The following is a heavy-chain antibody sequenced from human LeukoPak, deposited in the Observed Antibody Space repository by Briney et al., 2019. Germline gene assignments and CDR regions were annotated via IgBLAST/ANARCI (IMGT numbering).Heavy chain of an antibody. Sequence: GESLKISCKGSGYSFTSYWIGWVRQRPGKGLEWMGIIYPGDSDTRYSPSFQGQVTISADKSISTAYLQWSSLKASDTAMYYCARHNMETGIAVVGTRGWFDPWGQGTLVTVSS. J-gene: IGHJ5*02. CDR1: GYSFTSYW. V-gene: IGHV5-51*01. D-gene: IGHD6-19*01. CDR3: ARHNMETGIAVVGTRGWFDP. CDR2: IYPGDSDT.